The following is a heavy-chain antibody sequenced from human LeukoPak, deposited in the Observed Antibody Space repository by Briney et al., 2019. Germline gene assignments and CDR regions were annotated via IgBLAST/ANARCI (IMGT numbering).Heavy chain of an antibody. D-gene: IGHD3-16*01. J-gene: IGHJ4*02. V-gene: IGHV3-30*18. CDR1: GFTFSSYG. Sequence: PGRSLRLSCAASGFTFSSYGMHWVRQAPGKGLEWVAVISYDGSNKYYADSVKGRFTISRDNSKKTLYLQMNSLRAEDTAVYYCAKDQDPRRHYDYVWGSYTFDYWGQGTLVTVSS. CDR2: ISYDGSNK. CDR3: AKDQDPRRHYDYVWGSYTFDY.